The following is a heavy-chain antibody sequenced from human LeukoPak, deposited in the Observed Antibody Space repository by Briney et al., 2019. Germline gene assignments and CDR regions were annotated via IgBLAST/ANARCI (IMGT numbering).Heavy chain of an antibody. CDR1: GYIFTGYY. Sequence: ASVKVSCKASGYIFTGYYMHWVRQAPGQGLEWMGWINPNSGDTNYAQKFQGRVTMTRDTSISTAYMELSRLRSDDTAVYYCARVHSSGPTIHFDYWGQGTLVTVSS. D-gene: IGHD6-19*01. CDR2: INPNSGDT. V-gene: IGHV1-2*02. J-gene: IGHJ4*02. CDR3: ARVHSSGPTIHFDY.